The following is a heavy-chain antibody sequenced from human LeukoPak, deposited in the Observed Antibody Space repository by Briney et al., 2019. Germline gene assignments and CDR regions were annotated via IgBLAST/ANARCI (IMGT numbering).Heavy chain of an antibody. CDR3: ARDRDVDTAMVASFDY. V-gene: IGHV1-24*01. J-gene: IGHJ4*02. CDR2: FDPEDGET. Sequence: ASVKVSCKVSGYTLTELSMHWVRQAPGKGLEWMGGFDPEDGETIYAQKFQGRVTMTRDTSISTAYMELSRLRSDDTAVYYCARDRDVDTAMVASFDYWGQGTLVTVSS. D-gene: IGHD5-18*01. CDR1: GYTLTELS.